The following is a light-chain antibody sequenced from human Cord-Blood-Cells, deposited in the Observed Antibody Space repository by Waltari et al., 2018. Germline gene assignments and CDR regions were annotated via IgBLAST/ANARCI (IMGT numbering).Light chain of an antibody. J-gene: IGLJ2*01. CDR2: EGS. V-gene: IGLV2-23*03. CDR3: CSYAGSSTFVV. Sequence: QSALTQPASVSGSPGQSITISCTGTSSDVGSYNLVSWYQQLPGKAPKLMIYEGSKRASGVSNRCSGSKSGNTASLTISGLHAEDVADYYCCSYAGSSTFVVFGGGTKLTVI. CDR1: SSDVGSYNL.